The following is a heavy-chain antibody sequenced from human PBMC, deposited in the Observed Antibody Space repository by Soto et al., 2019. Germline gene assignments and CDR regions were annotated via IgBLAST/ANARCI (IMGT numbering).Heavy chain of an antibody. D-gene: IGHD6-13*01. CDR3: ARPGYSSSWYWFDA. J-gene: IGHJ5*02. CDR1: GGSFRSSDYY. CDR2: MHYSGST. Sequence: PSETLSLTCTVSGGSFRSSDYYWGWIRQPPNKGLEWIGSMHYSGSTFYNPSLKSRVTISVDTSKNQFSLKLTSVIAADTSVYYCARPGYSSSWYWFDAWGQGTLVTVS. V-gene: IGHV4-39*01.